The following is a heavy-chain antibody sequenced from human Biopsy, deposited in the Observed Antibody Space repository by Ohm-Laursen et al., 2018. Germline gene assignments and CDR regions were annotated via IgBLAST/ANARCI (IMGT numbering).Heavy chain of an antibody. CDR1: GFTFSASA. J-gene: IGHJ4*02. D-gene: IGHD3-10*01. CDR2: IRNKAKSYAT. CDR3: TLEGAGFDN. Sequence: SLRLSCSASGFTFSASAVHWVRQASGRGLAWVGRIRNKAKSYATAYAASVTGRFTISRDDSKNTTYLQRNSLQTEDTAVYSCTLEGAGFDNWGQGTLVTVSS. V-gene: IGHV3-73*01.